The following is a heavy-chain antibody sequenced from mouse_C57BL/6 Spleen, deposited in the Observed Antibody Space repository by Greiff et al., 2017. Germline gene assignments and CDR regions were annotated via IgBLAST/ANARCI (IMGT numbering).Heavy chain of an antibody. J-gene: IGHJ2*01. CDR2: IYPGDGDT. V-gene: IGHV1-80*01. Sequence: QVQLKESGAELVKPGASVKISCKASGYAFSSYWMNWVKQRPGKGLEWIGQIYPGDGDTNYNGKFKGKATLTADKSSSTAYMQLSSLTSEDSAVYFWARAYYGNYGVYFDYWGQGTTLTVSS. CDR1: GYAFSSYW. D-gene: IGHD2-1*01. CDR3: ARAYYGNYGVYFDY.